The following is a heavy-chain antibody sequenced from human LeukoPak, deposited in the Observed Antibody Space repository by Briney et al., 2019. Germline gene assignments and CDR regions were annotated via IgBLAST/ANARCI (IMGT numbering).Heavy chain of an antibody. CDR2: INHSGST. CDR3: ARGGDYDFWSGYYS. CDR1: GGSFSGYY. V-gene: IGHV4-34*01. Sequence: PSETLSFTCAVYGGSFSGYYWSWIRQPPGKGLEWIGEINHSGSTNYNPSLKSRVTISLDTSKNQFSLKLSSVTAADTAVYYCARGGDYDFWSGYYSWGQGTLVTVSS. D-gene: IGHD3-3*01. J-gene: IGHJ5*02.